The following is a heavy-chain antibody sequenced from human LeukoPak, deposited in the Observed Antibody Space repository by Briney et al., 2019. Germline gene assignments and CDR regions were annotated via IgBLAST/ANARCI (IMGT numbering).Heavy chain of an antibody. CDR2: VYQSGTT. Sequence: SETLSLTCTVSGFSISSGHYWGWVRQPPGAGLEWIGSVYQSGTTYYNPSLKSRVTTSVDMSKNQFSLRLRPVTAADTAVYYCARKSSTGGYNGYDVWYFDLWGRGTLVTVSS. CDR1: GFSISSGHY. J-gene: IGHJ2*01. CDR3: ARKSSTGGYNGYDVWYFDL. D-gene: IGHD5-12*01. V-gene: IGHV4-38-2*02.